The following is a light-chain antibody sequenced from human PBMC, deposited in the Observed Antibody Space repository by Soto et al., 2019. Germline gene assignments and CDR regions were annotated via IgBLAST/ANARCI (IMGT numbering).Light chain of an antibody. Sequence: PGERATLSCRASQSVSRYLAWYQQKPGQAPRLLIFDASTRATGIPARFSGSGSGTDFTLTISSLEPEDFAVYSCQQRSNWPPTFGQGTKLEIK. CDR2: DAS. V-gene: IGKV3-11*01. J-gene: IGKJ2*01. CDR1: QSVSRY. CDR3: QQRSNWPPT.